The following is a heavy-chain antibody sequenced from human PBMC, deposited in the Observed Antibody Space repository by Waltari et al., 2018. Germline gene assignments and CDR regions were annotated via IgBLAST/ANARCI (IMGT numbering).Heavy chain of an antibody. V-gene: IGHV1-3*01. D-gene: IGHD1-26*01. Sequence: QVQLVQSGAEVKKPGASVKVSCKASGYTFTSYAMHWVRQAPGQRLEWMGWINAGNCNTKYSQKFQGRVTITRDTSASTAYMELSSLRSEDTAVYYCARDREEGTFDYWGQGTLVTVSS. CDR1: GYTFTSYA. CDR3: ARDREEGTFDY. J-gene: IGHJ4*02. CDR2: INAGNCNT.